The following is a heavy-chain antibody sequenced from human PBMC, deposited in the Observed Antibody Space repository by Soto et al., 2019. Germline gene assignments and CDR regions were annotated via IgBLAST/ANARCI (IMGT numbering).Heavy chain of an antibody. V-gene: IGHV1-58*02. D-gene: IGHD3-9*01. Sequence: RASVKVSCKASGFTFTSSTMQWVRQARGQRLEWIGWIVVGSGNTNYAQKFQERVTITRDMSTSTAYMELSSLRSEDTAVYHCAANTPSYDILTGYYKPPNYWGQGTLVTVSS. CDR1: GFTFTSST. CDR2: IVVGSGNT. J-gene: IGHJ4*02. CDR3: AANTPSYDILTGYYKPPNY.